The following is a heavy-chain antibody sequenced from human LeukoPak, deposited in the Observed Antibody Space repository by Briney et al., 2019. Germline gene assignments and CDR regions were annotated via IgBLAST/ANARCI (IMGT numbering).Heavy chain of an antibody. CDR2: ISVSDGST. CDR3: AKASSSNWNYVYFDS. V-gene: IGHV3-23*01. D-gene: IGHD1-7*01. J-gene: IGHJ4*02. Sequence: GGSLRLSCAASGFTFSSYAMSLVRRAPGKGLEWVSAISVSDGSTYYADSVKGRFTISRDNSKNTLYLQINSLRAEDTAVYYCAKASSSNWNYVYFDSWGQGTLVTVSS. CDR1: GFTFSSYA.